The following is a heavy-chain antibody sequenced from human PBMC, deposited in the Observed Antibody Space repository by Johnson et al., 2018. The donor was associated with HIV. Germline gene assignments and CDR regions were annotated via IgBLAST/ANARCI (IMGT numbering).Heavy chain of an antibody. CDR1: GFTFSNYA. V-gene: IGHV3-30-3*01. CDR2: MSYHGTNN. J-gene: IGHJ3*02. Sequence: VQLVESGGGVVQPGRSLRLSCVASGFTFSNYAMHWVRQAPGKGLEWVAVMSYHGTNNNYADSVKGRFTISRDNSKSTLYLQMNSLRAEDTAVYLCARGWVGSTVTTSAGAFDIWGQGTMVTVSS. CDR3: ARGWVGSTVTTSAGAFDI. D-gene: IGHD4-17*01.